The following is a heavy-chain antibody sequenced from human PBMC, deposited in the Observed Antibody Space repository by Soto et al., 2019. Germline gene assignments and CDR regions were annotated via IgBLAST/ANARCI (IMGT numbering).Heavy chain of an antibody. CDR1: GFSLSTSGVG. Sequence: QITLKESGPTLVKPTQTLTLTCTFSGFSLSTSGVGVGWIRQPPGKALEWLALIYWDDDKRYSPSLKSRLTTTTDTSNNQLVGNMTIMDPVATAPYYCERRRPGRGLEYWGQGTLVTVSS. CDR2: IYWDDDK. D-gene: IGHD3-10*01. V-gene: IGHV2-5*02. CDR3: ERRRPGRGLEY. J-gene: IGHJ4*02.